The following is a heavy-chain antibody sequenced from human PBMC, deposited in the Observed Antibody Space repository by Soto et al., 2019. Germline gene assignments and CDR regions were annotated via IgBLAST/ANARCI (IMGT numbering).Heavy chain of an antibody. J-gene: IGHJ6*02. V-gene: IGHV1-18*01. CDR1: RYIFTNYG. CDR2: ITPYNGNT. CDR3: ARALTGYVMDV. Sequence: QVQLVQSGVEVREPGASVKVSCKAVRYIFTNYGVSWVRQAPGQGLEWMGWITPYNGNTDYAQKFQGRVTITTDAPTSTAYMELARLISHHTPISYLARALTGYVMDVWVQGTTVTVSS. D-gene: IGHD1-1*01.